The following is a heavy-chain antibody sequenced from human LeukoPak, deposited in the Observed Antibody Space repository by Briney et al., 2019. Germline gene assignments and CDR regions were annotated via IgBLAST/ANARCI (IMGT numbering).Heavy chain of an antibody. CDR2: ISAYNGNT. D-gene: IGHD2-15*01. Sequence: ASVKVSCKASGYTFTSYGISWVRQAPGQGLEWMGWISAYNGNTNYAQKLQGRVTMTTDTSTSTAYMELRSLRSDDTAVYYCAREPPPNGGCSGGSCYSRYFDYWGQGTLVTVSS. J-gene: IGHJ4*02. V-gene: IGHV1-18*01. CDR3: AREPPPNGGCSGGSCYSRYFDY. CDR1: GYTFTSYG.